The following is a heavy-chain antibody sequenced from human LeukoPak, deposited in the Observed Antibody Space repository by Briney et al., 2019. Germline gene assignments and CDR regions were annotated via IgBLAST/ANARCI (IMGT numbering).Heavy chain of an antibody. Sequence: NPSETLSLTCSVSGYSFSSGFYWGWIRQPPGKGLEWIGSLFHSGTTYYNSSLKSRVTISVDTSKNQFSLKLSSVTAADTAVYYCARGAWIYYMDVWGKGTTVTVSS. J-gene: IGHJ6*03. CDR2: LFHSGTT. D-gene: IGHD1-1*01. V-gene: IGHV4-38-2*02. CDR1: GYSFSSGFY. CDR3: ARGAWIYYMDV.